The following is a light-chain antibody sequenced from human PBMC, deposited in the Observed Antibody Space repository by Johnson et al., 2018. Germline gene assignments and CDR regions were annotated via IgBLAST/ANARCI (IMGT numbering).Light chain of an antibody. V-gene: IGLV1-51*02. Sequence: QSVLTQPPSVSAAPGQKVTIPCSGSSSNIGNNYVSWYQQLPGTAPKLLIYENNKRPSGIPDRFSGSKSGTSATLGITGLQTGDEADYYCGTWDSSLCAGNVCGTVTKVTV. CDR1: SSNIGNNY. CDR3: GTWDSSLCAGNV. CDR2: ENN. J-gene: IGLJ1*01.